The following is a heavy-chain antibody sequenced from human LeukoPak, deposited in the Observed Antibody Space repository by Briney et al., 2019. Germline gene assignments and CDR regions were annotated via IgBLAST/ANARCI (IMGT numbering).Heavy chain of an antibody. D-gene: IGHD2-21*02. CDR2: MNPNSGNT. Sequence: ASVKVSCKASGYTFTNYDINWVRQATGQGLEWMGWMNPNSGNTGYAQKFQGRVTMTRDMSTSTVYMELSSLRSEDTAVYYCARDRGDRDYFDYWGQGTLVTVSS. V-gene: IGHV1-8*02. CDR3: ARDRGDRDYFDY. CDR1: GYTFTNYD. J-gene: IGHJ4*02.